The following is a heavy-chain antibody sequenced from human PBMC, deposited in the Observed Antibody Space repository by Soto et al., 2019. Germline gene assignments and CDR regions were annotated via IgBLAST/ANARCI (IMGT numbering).Heavy chain of an antibody. D-gene: IGHD5-12*01. CDR3: ARVRYSGYDSDFDY. CDR2: IYYSGST. V-gene: IGHV4-59*01. CDR1: GGSISSYY. J-gene: IGHJ4*02. Sequence: SETLSLTCTVSGGSISSYYWSWIRQPPGKGLEWIGYIYYSGSTNYNPSLKSRVTISVDTSKNQFSLKLSSVTAADTAVYYCARVRYSGYDSDFDYWGQGTLVTVSS.